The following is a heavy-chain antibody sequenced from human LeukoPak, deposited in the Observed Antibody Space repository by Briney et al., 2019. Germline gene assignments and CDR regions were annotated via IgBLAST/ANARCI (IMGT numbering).Heavy chain of an antibody. V-gene: IGHV3-11*01. D-gene: IGHD2-8*01. CDR3: ARGSSLIGGFDY. CDR1: GFTFNQHS. Sequence: PGGSLRLSCAASGFTFNQHSMSWIRQVPGKGLEWLSYISRTGGAVHYADSVEGRFTISRDNARNSLSLQMNGLRADDTAVYFCARGSSLIGGFDYWGRGTLVTVSS. CDR2: ISRTGGAV. J-gene: IGHJ4*02.